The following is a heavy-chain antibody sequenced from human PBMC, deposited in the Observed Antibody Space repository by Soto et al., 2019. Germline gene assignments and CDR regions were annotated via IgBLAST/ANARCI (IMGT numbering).Heavy chain of an antibody. CDR2: ICXSGST. CDR1: RGSISSGYCY. V-gene: IGHV4-30-4*01. CDR3: ARAVGYYDSRGYYRGPWFDP. J-gene: IGHJ5*02. Sequence: TSETLSITCTVSRGSISSGYCYWSWIRQPPGKGLEWIGYICXSGSTYYNPSLKSRVTISVDTSKNQFSLKLSSVTAAGTAVYYCARAVGYYDSRGYYRGPWFDPWGQATLVTAPQ. D-gene: IGHD3-22*01.